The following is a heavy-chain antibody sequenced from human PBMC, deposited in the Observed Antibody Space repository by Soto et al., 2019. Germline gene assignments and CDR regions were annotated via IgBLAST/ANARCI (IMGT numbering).Heavy chain of an antibody. CDR2: IDPSDSYT. CDR3: ASIRRYCSGGSCYPPATDYYYGMDV. Sequence: PGESLKISCKGSGYSFTSYWISWVRQMPGKGLEWMGRIDPSDSYTNYSPSFQGHVTISADKSISTAYLQWSSLKASDTAMYYCASIRRYCSGGSCYPPATDYYYGMDVWGQGTKVTVSS. J-gene: IGHJ6*02. V-gene: IGHV5-10-1*01. D-gene: IGHD2-15*01. CDR1: GYSFTSYW.